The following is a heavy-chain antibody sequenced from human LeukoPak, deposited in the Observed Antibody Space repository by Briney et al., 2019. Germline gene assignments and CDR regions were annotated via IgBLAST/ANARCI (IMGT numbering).Heavy chain of an antibody. CDR3: VKSTCSGTSCHGGYFDY. Sequence: PAGSLRLSCTASGFSFTNYAMSWVRQTPGKGLELVSAIADGGFSTYYADSVKVRFTISRDNSKNTLYMQMDRLRAEDTAVYYCVKSTCSGTSCHGGYFDYWGQGTLVTVSS. V-gene: IGHV3-23*01. CDR2: IADGGFST. D-gene: IGHD2-2*01. CDR1: GFSFTNYA. J-gene: IGHJ4*02.